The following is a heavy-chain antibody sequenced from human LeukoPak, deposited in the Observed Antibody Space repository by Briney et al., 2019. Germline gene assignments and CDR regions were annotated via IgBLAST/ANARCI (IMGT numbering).Heavy chain of an antibody. V-gene: IGHV3-23*01. CDR1: GFTFSSYA. J-gene: IGHJ6*03. CDR3: AKISYDYIWGSYRYMDV. CDR2: ISGSGGST. Sequence: LPGGSLRLSCAASGFTFSSYAMSWVRQSPGKGLEWASAISGSGGSTYYADSVKGRFTISRDNSKNTLYLQMNSLRAEDTAVYYCAKISYDYIWGSYRYMDVWGKGTTVTVSS. D-gene: IGHD3-16*01.